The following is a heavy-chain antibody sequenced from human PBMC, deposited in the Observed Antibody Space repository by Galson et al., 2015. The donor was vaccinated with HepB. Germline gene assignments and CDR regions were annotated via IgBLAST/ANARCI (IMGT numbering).Heavy chain of an antibody. J-gene: IGHJ4*02. V-gene: IGHV2-70*11. Sequence: PALVKPPQTLTLTCTFSGFSLRTSGMCVSWIRQPPGKALEWLARIDWDDDKYYSTSLKTRLTISKDTSKNQVVLTMTNMDPVDTATYYCARMSGSSLYFDYWGQGTLVTVSS. CDR1: GFSLRTSGMC. D-gene: IGHD6-13*01. CDR3: ARMSGSSLYFDY. CDR2: IDWDDDK.